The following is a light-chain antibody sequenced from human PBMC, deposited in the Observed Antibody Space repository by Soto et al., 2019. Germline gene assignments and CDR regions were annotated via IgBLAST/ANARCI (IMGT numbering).Light chain of an antibody. J-gene: IGKJ1*01. CDR1: QSIRSW. CDR2: GAY. V-gene: IGKV1-5*01. CDR3: QQYHSYWT. Sequence: DIQMTQSPSTLSSSVGDRVTITCRASQSIRSWLAWYQQKPGKAPKLLIYGAYSLESGVPSRFSGSGSGTESTLTISSLQTDDFSTYYCQQYHSYWTFGQGTKVDIK.